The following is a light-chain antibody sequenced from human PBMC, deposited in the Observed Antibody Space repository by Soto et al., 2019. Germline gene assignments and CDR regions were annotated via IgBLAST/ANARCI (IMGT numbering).Light chain of an antibody. V-gene: IGLV2-14*01. CDR3: DSYTSSSSYV. Sequence: QSALTQPASVSGSPGQSIAISCTGTDSDVGGYRYVSWYQQHPGKAPKLIIYDVSNRPSGVSDRFSGSKSGNTASLTISGLQSEDEADYYCDSYTSSSSYVFGTGTKVTVL. J-gene: IGLJ1*01. CDR2: DVS. CDR1: DSDVGGYRY.